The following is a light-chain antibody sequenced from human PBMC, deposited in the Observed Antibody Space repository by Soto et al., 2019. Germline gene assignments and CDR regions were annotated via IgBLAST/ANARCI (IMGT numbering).Light chain of an antibody. CDR1: SSNIGSNT. V-gene: IGLV1-44*01. Sequence: QSVLTQPPSASETPGQRVTISCSGSSSNIGSNTVNWYQQFSGTAPNLLIYGNNQRPSGVPDRFSGSKSGTSASLAISGLQSDDESDYFCAAWDDNLNAYVFGSGTKVTVL. CDR3: AAWDDNLNAYV. J-gene: IGLJ1*01. CDR2: GNN.